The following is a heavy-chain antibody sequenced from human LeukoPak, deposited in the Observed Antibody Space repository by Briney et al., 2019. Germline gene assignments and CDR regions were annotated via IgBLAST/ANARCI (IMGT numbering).Heavy chain of an antibody. CDR1: GDSISSSSYY. CDR2: IYYGGST. Sequence: SETLSLTCTVSGDSISSSSYYWDWIRQPPGKGLECIGSIYYGGSTYYNPSLKSRVIISVDTSKNQFSLKLSSVTAADTAVYYCARAYYYASSAFDIWGQGTMVTVSS. V-gene: IGHV4-39*01. CDR3: ARAYYYASSAFDI. J-gene: IGHJ3*02. D-gene: IGHD3-22*01.